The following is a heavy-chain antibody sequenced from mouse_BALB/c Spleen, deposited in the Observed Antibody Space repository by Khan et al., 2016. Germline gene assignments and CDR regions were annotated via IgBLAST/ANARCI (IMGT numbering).Heavy chain of an antibody. D-gene: IGHD3-2*02. CDR2: IDPFNGGT. V-gene: IGHV1S135*01. J-gene: IGHJ4*01. Sequence: VQLQQSGPELMKPGASVKISCKASGYSFTSYYMHWVKQSPGKSLEWIGYIDPFNGGTSYTQNFKGKATLTVDTSSSTAYMHLSSLTSEDSAAYDCATSTQACYAMDYWGQGTSVTVSS. CDR1: GYSFTSYY. CDR3: ATSTQACYAMDY.